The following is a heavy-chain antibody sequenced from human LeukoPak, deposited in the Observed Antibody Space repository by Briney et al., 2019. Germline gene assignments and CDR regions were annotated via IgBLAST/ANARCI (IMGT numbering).Heavy chain of an antibody. CDR1: GFTFSSYE. V-gene: IGHV3-48*03. CDR3: VCRLQGRY. Sequence: GGSLRLSCAASGFTFSSYEMNWVRQAPGKGLEWVSYISSSGSTIYYADSVKGRFTTSRDNAQNSLYLQMNSLRAEDRAVYYCVCRLQGRYWGQGTLVTVSS. CDR2: ISSSGSTI. J-gene: IGHJ1*01.